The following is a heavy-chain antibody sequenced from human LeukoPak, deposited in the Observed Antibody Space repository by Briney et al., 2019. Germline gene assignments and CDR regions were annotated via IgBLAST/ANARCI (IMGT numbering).Heavy chain of an antibody. Sequence: GGSLRLSCVASGFTVSSNYISWVRQAPGKGLEWVSVIYSGGSTYYADSVKGRFTISRDNSKNTLYLQMNSLRAEDTAVYYCASGSGSYRTPYYYMDVWGTGTTVTVSS. CDR1: GFTVSSNY. CDR3: ASGSGSYRTPYYYMDV. D-gene: IGHD3-10*01. V-gene: IGHV3-53*01. J-gene: IGHJ6*03. CDR2: IYSGGST.